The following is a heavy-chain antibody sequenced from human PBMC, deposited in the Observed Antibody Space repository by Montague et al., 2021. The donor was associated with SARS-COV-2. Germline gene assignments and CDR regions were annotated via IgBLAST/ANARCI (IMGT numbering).Heavy chain of an antibody. V-gene: IGHV4-61*02. CDR3: ARARVTTSVFDH. CDR2: MFPSGRT. CDR1: GGSISSGGHY. Sequence: TLSLTCSVSGGSISSGGHYWSWIRQPAGKGLQWIGRMFPSGRTNYNPSLNSRVTISADTSKNQFSLDVRSVTATDTATYFCARARVTTSVFDHWGHGILVTVSS. J-gene: IGHJ4*01. D-gene: IGHD4-17*01.